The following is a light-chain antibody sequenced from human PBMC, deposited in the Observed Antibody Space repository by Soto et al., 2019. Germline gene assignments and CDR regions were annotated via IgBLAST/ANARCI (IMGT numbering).Light chain of an antibody. CDR2: GAS. CDR1: QSVSSSY. Sequence: EIVLRQSPGTLSLSPGERATLSCRASQSVSSSYLAWYQQKPGQAPRLLIYGASSRATGIPDRFSGSGSGADFTLTISRLEPEDFAVYSCQQYGSSPVYTFGQGTKLEIK. V-gene: IGKV3-20*01. CDR3: QQYGSSPVYT. J-gene: IGKJ2*01.